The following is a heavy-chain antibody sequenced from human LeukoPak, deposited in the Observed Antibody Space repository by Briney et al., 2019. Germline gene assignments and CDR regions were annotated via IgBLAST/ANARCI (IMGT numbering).Heavy chain of an antibody. Sequence: ASVKVSCKASGYTFTGYYIHWVRQAPGPGLEWMGWINPNSGGTNYAQKFQGRVTMTRDTSITTAYMELSRLRSDDTAVYYCASPLWELPPGGFDPWGQGTLVTVSS. J-gene: IGHJ5*02. CDR3: ASPLWELPPGGFDP. CDR1: GYTFTGYY. CDR2: INPNSGGT. V-gene: IGHV1-2*02. D-gene: IGHD1-7*01.